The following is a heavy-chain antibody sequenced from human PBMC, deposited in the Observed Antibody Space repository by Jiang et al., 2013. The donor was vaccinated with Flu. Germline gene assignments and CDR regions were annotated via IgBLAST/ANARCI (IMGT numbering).Heavy chain of an antibody. CDR1: GFTFSDYY. CDR3: ARENVVVVAAPGDYFDY. D-gene: IGHD2-15*01. J-gene: IGHJ4*02. V-gene: IGHV3-11*05. CDR2: ISSSSSYT. Sequence: GGGLVKPGGSLRLSCAASGFTFSDYYMSWIRQAPGKGLEWVSYISSSSSYTNYADSVKGRFTISRDNAKNSLYLQMNSLRAEDTAVYYCARENVVVVAAPGDYFDYWGQGTLVTVSS.